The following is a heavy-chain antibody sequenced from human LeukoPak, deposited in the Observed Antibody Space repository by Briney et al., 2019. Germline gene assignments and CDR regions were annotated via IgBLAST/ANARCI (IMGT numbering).Heavy chain of an antibody. Sequence: PSETLSLTCAVYGGSFSGYYWSWIRQPPGKGLEWIGEINDSGSTNYNPSLKSRVTISVDTSKNQFSLKLSSVTAADTSVYYCARGIVLVPAAKEYFDLWGRGTLVTVSS. J-gene: IGHJ2*01. D-gene: IGHD2-2*01. V-gene: IGHV4-34*01. CDR2: INDSGST. CDR3: ARGIVLVPAAKEYFDL. CDR1: GGSFSGYY.